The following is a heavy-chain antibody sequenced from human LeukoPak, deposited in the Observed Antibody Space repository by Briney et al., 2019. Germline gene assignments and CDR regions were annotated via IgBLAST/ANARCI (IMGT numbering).Heavy chain of an antibody. D-gene: IGHD3-22*01. CDR3: ARDGLYYYDSSSIDY. V-gene: IGHV3-11*04. CDR2: ISSSGSTI. J-gene: IGHJ4*02. CDR1: GFTFSDYY. Sequence: GGSQRLSCAASGFTFSDYYMSWIRQAPGKGLEWVSYISSSGSTIYYADSVKGRFTISRDNAKNSLYLQMNSLRAEDTAVYYCARDGLYYYDSSSIDYWGQGTLVTVSS.